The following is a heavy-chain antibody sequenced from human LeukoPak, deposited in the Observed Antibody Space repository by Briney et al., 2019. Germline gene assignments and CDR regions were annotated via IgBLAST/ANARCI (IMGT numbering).Heavy chain of an antibody. J-gene: IGHJ4*02. CDR1: AYSISSDYY. CDR2: IYHRGST. D-gene: IGHD2-2*01. Sequence: SETLSLTCTVSAYSISSDYYWGWIRQPPGKGLEWIGSIYHRGSTYYNPSLKSRVTISVDTSKNQFSLKLTSVTAADTALYYCATLPANQLRGFDYWGQGTLVTVSS. V-gene: IGHV4-38-2*02. CDR3: ATLPANQLRGFDY.